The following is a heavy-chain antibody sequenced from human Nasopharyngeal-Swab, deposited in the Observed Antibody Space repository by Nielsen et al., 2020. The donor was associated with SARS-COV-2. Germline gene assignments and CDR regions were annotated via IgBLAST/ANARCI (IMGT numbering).Heavy chain of an antibody. CDR2: IYYSGST. V-gene: IGHV4-39*01. D-gene: IGHD5-12*01. CDR3: ARHRRGGIVATPWYFDL. CDR1: GGSISSSSYY. Sequence: SETLSLTCTVSGGSISSSSYYWGWIRQPPGKRLEWIGSIYYSGSTYYNPSLKSRVTISVDTSKNQFSLKLSSVTAADTAVYYCARHRRGGIVATPWYFDLWGRDTLVTVSS. J-gene: IGHJ2*01.